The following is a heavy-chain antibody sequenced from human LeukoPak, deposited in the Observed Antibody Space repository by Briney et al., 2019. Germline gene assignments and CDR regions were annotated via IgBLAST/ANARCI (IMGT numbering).Heavy chain of an antibody. CDR2: ISGSGGST. D-gene: IGHD4-11*01. CDR3: AKEKYWNHYSIFDY. CDR1: GFTFSSYA. V-gene: IGHV3-23*01. J-gene: IGHJ4*02. Sequence: GGSLRLSCAASGFTFSSYAMSWVRQAPGKGLEWFSAISGSGGSTYYADSVKGRFTISRDNSKNTLYLQMNSLRAEDTAAYYCAKEKYWNHYSIFDYWGQGTLVTVSS.